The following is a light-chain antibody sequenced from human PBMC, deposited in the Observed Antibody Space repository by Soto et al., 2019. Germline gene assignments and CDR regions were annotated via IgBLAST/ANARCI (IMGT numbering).Light chain of an antibody. CDR2: DVS. CDR1: SSDVGGYNY. V-gene: IGLV2-14*03. J-gene: IGLJ1*01. Sequence: SALAQPASVSGSPGESISISCTGTSSDVGGYNYVSWYQQHPGKAPKSMIYDVSNRPSGVSNRFSGSKSGNTASLTISGLQSEDEADYYCSSYTSSSLHVFGTGTKVTVL. CDR3: SSYTSSSLHV.